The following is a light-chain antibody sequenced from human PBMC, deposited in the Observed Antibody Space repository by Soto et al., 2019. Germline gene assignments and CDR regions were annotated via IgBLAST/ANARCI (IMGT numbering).Light chain of an antibody. Sequence: IVLTQSPGTLSLSPGERATLSCRASQNIGTYLAWYQHKPGQAPSVLIFGASTRANGVPDRVSGSGSGTDFTLTISRLDPADFAVYYCQQYGTSPRWTFGQGTKVEIK. V-gene: IGKV3-20*01. CDR3: QQYGTSPRWT. CDR2: GAS. CDR1: QNIGTY. J-gene: IGKJ1*01.